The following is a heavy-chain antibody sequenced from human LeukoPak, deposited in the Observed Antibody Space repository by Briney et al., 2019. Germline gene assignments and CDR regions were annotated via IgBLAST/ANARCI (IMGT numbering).Heavy chain of an antibody. D-gene: IGHD1-1*01. J-gene: IGHJ4*02. Sequence: GTSLRLSCAASGFTFRGYGTHWVRQAPGKGLEWVAVIWYDGSKKYYADSVKGRFTISRDNSKNTLYLQMNSLRAEDTAVYYCARRDGDNDRGFDYWGQGTLVTVSS. CDR3: ARRDGDNDRGFDY. CDR2: IWYDGSKK. CDR1: GFTFRGYG. V-gene: IGHV3-33*01.